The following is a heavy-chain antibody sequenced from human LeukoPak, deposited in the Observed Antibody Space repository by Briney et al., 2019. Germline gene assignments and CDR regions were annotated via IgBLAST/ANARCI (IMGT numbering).Heavy chain of an antibody. J-gene: IGHJ4*02. CDR2: INHSGST. V-gene: IGHV4-34*01. CDR3: ARGQKQDYVWGSYRSEPFDY. Sequence: SETLSLTCPVYGGSFSGYYWSWIRQPPGKWLEWIGEINHSGSTNYNPSLKRRVTISVDTPKNQFSLNLSSVTAADTAVYHLARGQKQDYVWGSYRSEPFDYWGQGTLVTVSS. CDR1: GGSFSGYY. D-gene: IGHD3-16*02.